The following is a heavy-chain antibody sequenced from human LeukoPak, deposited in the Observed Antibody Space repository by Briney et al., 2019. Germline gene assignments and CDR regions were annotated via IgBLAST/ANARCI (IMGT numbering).Heavy chain of an antibody. J-gene: IGHJ4*02. CDR3: ARDYGSGSLHY. V-gene: IGHV1-3*04. Sequence: ASVKVSCKASGYTFTDYAIHWVRQAPGQRLEWMRWINTGNGNTRYSQKFQDRFTIARDTSASTAYMELSSLRSEDTAVYYCARDYGSGSLHYWGQGTLVTVSS. CDR2: INTGNGNT. D-gene: IGHD3-10*01. CDR1: GYTFTDYA.